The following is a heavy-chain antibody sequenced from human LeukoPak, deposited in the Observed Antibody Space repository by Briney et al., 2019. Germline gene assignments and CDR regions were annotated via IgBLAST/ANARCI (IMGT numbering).Heavy chain of an antibody. CDR1: GFTFSSYG. CDR2: IRSDGSHQ. V-gene: IGHV3-30*02. CDR3: AKPSESAFDF. Sequence: PGGSLRLSCAASGFTFSSYGMHWVRQAPGKGLEWVSFIRSDGSHQFYVDSVKGRFTISRDNAKNTVFLQMNSLRVEDTAVYYCAKPSESAFDFWGQGTLVTVSS. J-gene: IGHJ4*02.